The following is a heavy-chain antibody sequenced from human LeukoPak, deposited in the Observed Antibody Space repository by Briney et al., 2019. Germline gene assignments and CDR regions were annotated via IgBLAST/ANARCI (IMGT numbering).Heavy chain of an antibody. V-gene: IGHV3-23*01. CDR1: GLTFSSNA. J-gene: IGHJ4*02. CDR2: ISDSGGRT. D-gene: IGHD3-10*01. CDR3: ARQRTLITMVPCFEY. Sequence: TGGSLRLSCAASGLTFSSNAMSWVRQAPGKGLEWVSAISDSGGRTYYADSVKGRFTISRDNSKNTLYLQMNSLRAEDTAVYYCARQRTLITMVPCFEYWGQGTLVTVSS.